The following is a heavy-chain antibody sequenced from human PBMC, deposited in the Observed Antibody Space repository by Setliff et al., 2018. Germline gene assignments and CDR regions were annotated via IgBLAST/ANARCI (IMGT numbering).Heavy chain of an antibody. CDR1: GYTFTSYG. CDR3: TRDFLGATASFDI. Sequence: ASVKVSCKASGYTFTSYGISWVRQAPGQGLEWMGWINPDNGNRKYSQRFQGRVTITRDTSASTVFLELSTLRSEDTAVYYCTRDFLGATASFDIWGQGTMVTVSS. V-gene: IGHV1-18*01. J-gene: IGHJ3*02. CDR2: INPDNGNR. D-gene: IGHD3-3*01.